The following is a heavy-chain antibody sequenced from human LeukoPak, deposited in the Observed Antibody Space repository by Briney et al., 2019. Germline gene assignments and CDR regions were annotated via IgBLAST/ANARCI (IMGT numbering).Heavy chain of an antibody. CDR1: GFTFGNAW. Sequence: GGSLRLSCAASGFTFGNAWMSWVRQVPGKGLEWVGRIKSKTDGGTTDYAAPVKGRFTISRDDSKNTLYLQMNSLKTEDTAVYYCTTSITMIVVARGAFDIWGQGTMVTVSS. CDR3: TTSITMIVVARGAFDI. CDR2: IKSKTDGGTT. D-gene: IGHD3-22*01. J-gene: IGHJ3*02. V-gene: IGHV3-15*01.